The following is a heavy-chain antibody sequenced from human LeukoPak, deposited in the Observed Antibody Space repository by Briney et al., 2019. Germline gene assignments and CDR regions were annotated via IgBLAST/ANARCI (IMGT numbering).Heavy chain of an antibody. V-gene: IGHV1-2*04. CDR3: ARVQVAGVAAPYYFDY. J-gene: IGHJ4*02. CDR2: INPNSGGT. D-gene: IGHD2-15*01. CDR1: GYTFTGYY. Sequence: ASVKVSCKASGYTFTGYYMHWVRQAPGQGLEWMGWINPNSGGTNYAQKFQGWVTMTRDTSISTAYMELSRLRSDDTAVYYCARVQVAGVAAPYYFDYWGQGTLVTVSS.